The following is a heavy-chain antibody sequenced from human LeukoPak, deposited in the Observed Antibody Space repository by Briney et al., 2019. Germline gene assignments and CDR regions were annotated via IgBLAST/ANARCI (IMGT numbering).Heavy chain of an antibody. D-gene: IGHD1-7*01. CDR3: ATHINWNYAGILDY. Sequence: ASVKVSCKASGYTFTGYYMHWLRQAPGQGLEWMGRINPNSGDTKFAQKFQSRVTMSRDTSLSTAYMELSRLTSDDTAVYFCATHINWNYAGILDYWGQGALVTVSS. CDR2: INPNSGDT. J-gene: IGHJ4*02. CDR1: GYTFTGYY. V-gene: IGHV1-2*06.